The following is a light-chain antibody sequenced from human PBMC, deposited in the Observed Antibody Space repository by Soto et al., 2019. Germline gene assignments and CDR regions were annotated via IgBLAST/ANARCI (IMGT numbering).Light chain of an antibody. CDR3: QQRNDWPLT. Sequence: EIVLTQSPATLSLSPGERATLSCWASQSVGRSLAWYQQKPGQAPRLLINDASNRATGIPARFGGSGSGPDFTLTISSLEPEDLAVYYCQQRNDWPLTLGAGTKVEIK. CDR2: DAS. CDR1: QSVGRS. V-gene: IGKV3-11*01. J-gene: IGKJ4*01.